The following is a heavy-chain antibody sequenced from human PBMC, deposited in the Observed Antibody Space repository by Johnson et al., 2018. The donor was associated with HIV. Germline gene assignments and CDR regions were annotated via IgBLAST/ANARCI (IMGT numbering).Heavy chain of an antibody. CDR2: ISYDGSDK. V-gene: IGHV3-30*03. Sequence: QVQLVESGGDVVQPGRSLRLSCAASGFTFSSYGMNWVRQAPGKGLEWVAVISYDGSDKYSADSVKGRFNISRDNSKNTLYLHMNSLRAEDTAVYYCARDQSNGWNRGAFDIWGQGTMVTVSS. J-gene: IGHJ3*02. D-gene: IGHD6-19*01. CDR3: ARDQSNGWNRGAFDI. CDR1: GFTFSSYG.